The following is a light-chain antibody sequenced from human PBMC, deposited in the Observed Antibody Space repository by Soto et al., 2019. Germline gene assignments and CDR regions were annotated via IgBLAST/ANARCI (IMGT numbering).Light chain of an antibody. J-gene: IGKJ4*01. CDR2: DAI. V-gene: IGKV3-11*01. CDR3: QHRTNWPRLT. CDR1: QSISSSY. Sequence: EIVLTQSPGTLSLSPGERATLSCRARQSISSSYLAWYQQKPGQAPRLLVYDAITRATGIPARFSGSGFGTDYILTISSLEPEDFAVYYCQHRTNWPRLTFGGGTKVDI.